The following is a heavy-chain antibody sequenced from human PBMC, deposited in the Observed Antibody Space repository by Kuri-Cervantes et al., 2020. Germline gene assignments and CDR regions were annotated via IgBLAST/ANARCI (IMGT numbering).Heavy chain of an antibody. CDR1: GYTFTGYY. CDR3: ARGGYGSGSYYYYGMDV. J-gene: IGHJ6*02. Sequence: ASVKVSCKASGYTFTGYYMHWVRQAPGQGLEWMGWINPNSGGTNYAQKFQGRVTMTRDTSISTAYMELSRLGSDDTAVYYCARGGYGSGSYYYYGMDVWGQGTTVTVSS. D-gene: IGHD3-10*01. CDR2: INPNSGGT. V-gene: IGHV1-2*02.